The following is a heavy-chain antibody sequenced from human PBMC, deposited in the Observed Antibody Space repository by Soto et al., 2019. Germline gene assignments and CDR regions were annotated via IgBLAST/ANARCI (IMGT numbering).Heavy chain of an antibody. CDR2: IYYSGST. V-gene: IGHV4-59*01. Sequence: SETLSLTCTVSGGSISSYYWSWIRQPPGKGLEWIGYIYYSGSTNYNPSLKSRVTISVDTSKNKFSLKLSSVTAADTAVYYCARVRITIFGVVIMHAFDIWGQGTMVTVSS. CDR3: ARVRITIFGVVIMHAFDI. J-gene: IGHJ3*02. CDR1: GGSISSYY. D-gene: IGHD3-3*01.